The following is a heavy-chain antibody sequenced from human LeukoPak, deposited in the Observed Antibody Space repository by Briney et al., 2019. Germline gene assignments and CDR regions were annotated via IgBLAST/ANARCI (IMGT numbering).Heavy chain of an antibody. V-gene: IGHV4-39*01. CDR3: ARLNFRFYFDY. J-gene: IGHJ4*02. CDR1: GGSISSSSYY. D-gene: IGHD1-20*01. Sequence: PSETLSLTCTVSGGSISSSSYYWGWIRQPPGKGLEWIGSIYYSGSTYYNPSLKSRVTISVDTSKNQFSLKLSSVTAAHTAVYYCARLNFRFYFDYWGQGTLVTVSS. CDR2: IYYSGST.